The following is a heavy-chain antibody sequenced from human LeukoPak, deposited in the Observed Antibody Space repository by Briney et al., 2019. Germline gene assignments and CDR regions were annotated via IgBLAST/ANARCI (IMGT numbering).Heavy chain of an antibody. J-gene: IGHJ5*02. CDR1: GGSLSSTSYY. CDR3: ARDRSFKVVRAVGWFDP. V-gene: IGHV4-39*02. Sequence: PSETLSLTCSVSGGSLSSTSYYWGWIRQPPGKGLEWIGSIYYSGSTYSNPSLKSRVTISIDTSKNHFSLKLSSVTAADTAVYYCARDRSFKVVRAVGWFDPWGQGTLVTVSS. D-gene: IGHD3-10*01. CDR2: IYYSGST.